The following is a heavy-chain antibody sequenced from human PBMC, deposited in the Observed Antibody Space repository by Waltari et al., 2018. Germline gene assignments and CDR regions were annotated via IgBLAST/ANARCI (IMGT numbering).Heavy chain of an antibody. CDR2: INHSGST. Sequence: QVQLQQWGAGLLKPSETLSLTCAVYGGSFSGYYWSWIRQPPGKWLEWIGEINHSGSTNYNPSLKSRVTISVDTSKNQFSLKLSSVTAADTAVYYCARPYYYDSSGYYYYWGQGTLVTVSS. J-gene: IGHJ4*02. D-gene: IGHD3-22*01. CDR1: GGSFSGYY. V-gene: IGHV4-34*01. CDR3: ARPYYYDSSGYYYY.